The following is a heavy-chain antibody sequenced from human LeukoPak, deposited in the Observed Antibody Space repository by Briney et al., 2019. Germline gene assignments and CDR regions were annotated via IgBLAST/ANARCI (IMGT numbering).Heavy chain of an antibody. Sequence: GGSLRLSCAASGFTVSNKYMTWVRQAPGKGLEWVSLIYSDGRTYYADSVKGRCTISRDNSKNMLYLQMNSLRAEDTAVYYCAKDRPMYDYDSNGSLDYWGQGTLVTVSS. CDR2: IYSDGRT. CDR1: GFTVSNKY. CDR3: AKDRPMYDYDSNGSLDY. D-gene: IGHD3-22*01. J-gene: IGHJ4*02. V-gene: IGHV3-53*01.